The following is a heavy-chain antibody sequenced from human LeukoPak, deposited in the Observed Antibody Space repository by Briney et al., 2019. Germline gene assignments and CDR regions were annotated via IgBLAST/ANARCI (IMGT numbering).Heavy chain of an antibody. CDR1: GGSISSGGYS. Sequence: SSETLSLTCAVSGGSISSGGYSWSWIRQPPGKGLKWIGYIYHSGSTYYNPSLKSRVTISVDRSKNQFSLKLSSVTAADTAVYYCARERPSTTGTTFDAFDIWGQGTMVTVSS. V-gene: IGHV4-30-2*01. CDR2: IYHSGST. D-gene: IGHD1-1*01. CDR3: ARERPSTTGTTFDAFDI. J-gene: IGHJ3*02.